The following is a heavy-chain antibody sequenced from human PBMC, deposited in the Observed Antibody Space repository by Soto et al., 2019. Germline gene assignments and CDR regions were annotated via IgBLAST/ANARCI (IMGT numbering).Heavy chain of an antibody. Sequence: ASETLSLTCAVYGGSFSGYYWSWIRQPPGKGLEWIEEINHSGSTNYNPSLKSRVTISVDTSKNQFSLKLSSVTAADTAVYYCARKRYYYGSGRAGYYYYYGMDVWGQGTTVTVSS. J-gene: IGHJ6*02. D-gene: IGHD3-10*01. CDR1: GGSFSGYY. V-gene: IGHV4-34*01. CDR2: INHSGST. CDR3: ARKRYYYGSGRAGYYYYYGMDV.